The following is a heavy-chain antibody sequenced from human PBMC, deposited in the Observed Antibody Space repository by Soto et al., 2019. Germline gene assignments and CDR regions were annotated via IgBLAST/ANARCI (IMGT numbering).Heavy chain of an antibody. CDR1: GGDLRNSG. D-gene: IGHD1-26*01. CDR2: IFPLLAMV. J-gene: IGHJ4*02. V-gene: IGHV1-69*04. CDR3: AKEDGAGFKS. Sequence: QVHLVQSGAEMKKPGSSVTVSCKVSGGDLRNSGLSWVRQAPGQGLEWMGGIFPLLAMVDYSQKFQGRITISADESTSTAYMDLGSLRSEYTAVYDCAKEDGAGFKSWGQGTLVIGSS.